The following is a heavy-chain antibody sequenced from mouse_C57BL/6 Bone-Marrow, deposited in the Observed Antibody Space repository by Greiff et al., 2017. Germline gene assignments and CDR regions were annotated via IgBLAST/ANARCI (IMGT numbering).Heavy chain of an antibody. Sequence: VQLQESGPGLVQPSQSLSITCTVSGFSLTSYGVHWVRQSPGKGLEWLGVIWRGGSTDYNAAFISRLSISKDNSKSQVFFKMNSLQADDTAIYYCARLTGDWYFDVWGTGTTVTVSS. V-gene: IGHV2-2*01. CDR3: ARLTGDWYFDV. CDR1: GFSLTSYG. J-gene: IGHJ1*03. D-gene: IGHD4-1*01. CDR2: IWRGGST.